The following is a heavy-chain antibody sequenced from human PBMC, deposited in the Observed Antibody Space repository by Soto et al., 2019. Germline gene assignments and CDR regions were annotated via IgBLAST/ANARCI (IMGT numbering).Heavy chain of an antibody. CDR3: ARAYKQWLVDY. V-gene: IGHV1-46*01. D-gene: IGHD6-19*01. CDR1: GYTFTSYY. J-gene: IGHJ4*02. Sequence: ASVKVSCKASGYTFTSYYMHWVRQAPGQGLEWMGIINPSGGSTSYAQKFQGRVTMTRDTSTSTVYMELSSLRFEDTAVYYCARAYKQWLVDYWGQGTLVTVSS. CDR2: INPSGGST.